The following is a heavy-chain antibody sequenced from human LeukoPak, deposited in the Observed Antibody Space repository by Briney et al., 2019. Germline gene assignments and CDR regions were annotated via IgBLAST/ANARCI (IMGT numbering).Heavy chain of an antibody. CDR1: GFTFHIYA. V-gene: IGHV3-23*01. CDR3: AKDRGPYVGIANNWFDP. Sequence: SGGSLRLSCVASGFTFHIYAMNCVRQAPGKGLECVSAISGSASSTHYADSVKGRFTTSRDNSKNTVYLEMNSLRGEDTAVYYCAKDRGPYVGIANNWFDPWGQGTLVIVSS. D-gene: IGHD3-10*02. CDR2: ISGSASST. J-gene: IGHJ5*02.